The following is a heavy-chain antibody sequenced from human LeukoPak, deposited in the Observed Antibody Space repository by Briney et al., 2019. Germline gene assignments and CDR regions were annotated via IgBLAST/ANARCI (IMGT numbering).Heavy chain of an antibody. V-gene: IGHV3-48*01. CDR1: GFTFSSYS. CDR2: IGSGGGTI. CDR3: ARDKVYSFDY. J-gene: IGHJ4*02. Sequence: GGSLRLSCAASGFTFSSYSMNWVRQAPGKGLEWVSYIGSGGGTIHYADSVEGRFTISRDNAKNSLYLQMNSLRAEDAAVYYCARDKVYSFDYWGQGTLVSVSS. D-gene: IGHD4-11*01.